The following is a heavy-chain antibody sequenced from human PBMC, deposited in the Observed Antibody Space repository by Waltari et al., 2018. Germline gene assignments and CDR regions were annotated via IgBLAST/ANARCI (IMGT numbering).Heavy chain of an antibody. Sequence: QVQLVQSGAEVKKPGASVKVSCKASGYTFTGYYMHWVRQAPGQGLEWMGWSNPNSGGTNYAQKCQGSVTMTRDTSISTAYMELSRLRSDDTAVYYCARPVGLGSHERYFDLWGRGTLVTVSS. D-gene: IGHD1-26*01. V-gene: IGHV1-2*02. CDR3: ARPVGLGSHERYFDL. CDR2: SNPNSGGT. CDR1: GYTFTGYY. J-gene: IGHJ2*01.